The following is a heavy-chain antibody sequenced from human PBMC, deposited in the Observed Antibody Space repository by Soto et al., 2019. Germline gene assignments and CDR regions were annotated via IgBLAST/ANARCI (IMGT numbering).Heavy chain of an antibody. CDR2: ISYDGSNK. CDR1: GFTFSSYA. Sequence: QVQLVESGGGVVQPGRSLRLSCAASGFTFSSYAMHWVRQAPGKGLEWVAVISYDGSNKYYADSVKGRFTISRDNSKNPLYLQMNSLRAEDTAVYYCARESSSWYPGSDYYYYGMDVWGQGTTVTVSS. D-gene: IGHD6-13*01. CDR3: ARESSSWYPGSDYYYYGMDV. V-gene: IGHV3-30-3*01. J-gene: IGHJ6*02.